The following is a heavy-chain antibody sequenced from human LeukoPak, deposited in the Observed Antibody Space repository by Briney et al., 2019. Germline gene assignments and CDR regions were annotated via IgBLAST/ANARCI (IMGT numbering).Heavy chain of an antibody. Sequence: GGSLRLSCAASGFTFSSYSVNWVRQAPGKGLEWVSSISSSSSYIYYADSVKGRFTISRDNAKNSLYLQMNSLRAEDTAVYYCARAYCGGDCYYSFDYWGQGTLVTVSS. CDR1: GFTFSSYS. CDR3: ARAYCGGDCYYSFDY. CDR2: ISSSSSYI. V-gene: IGHV3-21*01. D-gene: IGHD2-21*02. J-gene: IGHJ4*02.